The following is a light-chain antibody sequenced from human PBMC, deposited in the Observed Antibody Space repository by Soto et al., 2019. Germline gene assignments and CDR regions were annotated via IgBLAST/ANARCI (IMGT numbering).Light chain of an antibody. Sequence: EIVLTQSPGTLSLSPGERATLSCRASQSVSSSYLACYQQKPGQAPRLLIYGASSRATGIPHRFSGGGSATNFTLTISRLEPEDFAVYYCQQYGSSPLFTFGPGTKVDIK. CDR1: QSVSSSY. CDR2: GAS. CDR3: QQYGSSPLFT. V-gene: IGKV3-20*01. J-gene: IGKJ3*01.